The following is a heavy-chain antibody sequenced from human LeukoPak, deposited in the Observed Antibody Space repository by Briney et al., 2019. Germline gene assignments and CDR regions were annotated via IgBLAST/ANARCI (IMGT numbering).Heavy chain of an antibody. D-gene: IGHD3-16*01. CDR2: IWHDGATK. CDR3: PRELLGEGPDAFDV. J-gene: IGHJ3*01. CDR1: GFIFSNYA. Sequence: GGSLRLSCKTSGFIFSNYAMHWVRQAPGKGLDWVAMIWHDGATKFYADSVKGRFTISRDNSKDTLYLQMDSLRAEDTAVFYCPRELLGEGPDAFDVWGQGTIVTVSS. V-gene: IGHV3-33*01.